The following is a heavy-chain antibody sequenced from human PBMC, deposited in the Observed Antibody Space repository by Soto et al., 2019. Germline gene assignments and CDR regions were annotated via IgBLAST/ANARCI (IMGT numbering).Heavy chain of an antibody. J-gene: IGHJ4*02. CDR3: ARDQEFWSGYYTSLSY. Sequence: ASVKVSCKASGYTFTSYYMHWVRQAPGQGLEWMGIINPSGGSTSYAQKFQGRVTMTRDTSTSTVYMELSSLRSEDAAVYYCARDQEFWSGYYTSLSYWGQGTLVTVSS. D-gene: IGHD3-3*01. CDR1: GYTFTSYY. CDR2: INPSGGST. V-gene: IGHV1-46*03.